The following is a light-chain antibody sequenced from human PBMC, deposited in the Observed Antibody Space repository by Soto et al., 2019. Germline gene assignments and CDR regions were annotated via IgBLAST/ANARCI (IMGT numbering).Light chain of an antibody. CDR2: DAS. Sequence: EIVLTQSPGTLSLSPGERATLSCRASQSVSSSYLAWYQQKPGQAPRLLIYDASTRATGIPARFSGSGSGTEFTLVISSLQSEDIAVYYCQDYDDWPTWTFGQGTKVDIK. V-gene: IGKV3-15*01. CDR1: QSVSSSY. CDR3: QDYDDWPTWT. J-gene: IGKJ1*01.